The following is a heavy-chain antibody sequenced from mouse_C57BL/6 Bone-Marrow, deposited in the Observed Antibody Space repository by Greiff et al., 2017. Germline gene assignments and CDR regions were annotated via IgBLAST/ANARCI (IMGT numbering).Heavy chain of an antibody. CDR2: ISNLAYSI. CDR3: ARRDYHWYFDV. J-gene: IGHJ1*03. V-gene: IGHV5-15*04. D-gene: IGHD2-4*01. Sequence: EVMLVESGGGLVQPGGSLKLSCAASGFTFSDYGMAWVRQAPRKGLEWVAFISNLAYSIYYADTVTGRFTISRENAKNTLYMEMSSLWSEDTAMYYCARRDYHWYFDVWGTGTTVTVSS. CDR1: GFTFSDYG.